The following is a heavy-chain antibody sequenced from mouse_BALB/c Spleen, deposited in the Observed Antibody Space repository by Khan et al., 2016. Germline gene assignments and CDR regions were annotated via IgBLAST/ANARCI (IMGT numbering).Heavy chain of an antibody. CDR3: ARYYGSSPGFDY. Sequence: EVELVESGGGLVQPGGSLRLSCATSEFTFTDYYMSWVRQPPGKALEWLGFIRNKANGYTKEYSASVKGRFTISRDNSQSILYLQMNTLRAEDSATYYCARYYGSSPGFDYWGQGTTLTVSS. CDR2: IRNKANGYTK. V-gene: IGHV7-3*02. D-gene: IGHD1-1*01. CDR1: EFTFTDYY. J-gene: IGHJ2*01.